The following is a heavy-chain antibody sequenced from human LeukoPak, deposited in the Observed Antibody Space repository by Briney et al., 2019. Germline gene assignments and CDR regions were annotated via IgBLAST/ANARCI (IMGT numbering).Heavy chain of an antibody. J-gene: IGHJ4*02. V-gene: IGHV4-4*07. CDR3: ARDGLYSNGYSYFDY. D-gene: IGHD3-22*01. CDR2: VYASGYS. CDR1: GGSFSDYH. Sequence: SETLSLACTVSGGSFSDYHWSWIRQPAGKRLEWIGRVYASGYSNYNPSLRSRVTMSLDTSKKQLSLRLSSVTAADTAVYYCARDGLYSNGYSYFDYWGQGTLVTVSP.